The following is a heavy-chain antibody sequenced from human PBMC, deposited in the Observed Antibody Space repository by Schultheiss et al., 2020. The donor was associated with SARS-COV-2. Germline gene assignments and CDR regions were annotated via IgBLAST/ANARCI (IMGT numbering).Heavy chain of an antibody. Sequence: GGSLRLSCAASGFTFSSYGMHWVRQAPGKGLEWVGRIKSETDGGTTDYAAPVKGRFSTSRDDSKSTLYLQMNSLKTEDTAVYYCATVTGGNSNDYWGQGTLVTVSS. D-gene: IGHD4-23*01. CDR3: ATVTGGNSNDY. CDR2: IKSETDGGTT. J-gene: IGHJ4*02. V-gene: IGHV3-15*01. CDR1: GFTFSSYG.